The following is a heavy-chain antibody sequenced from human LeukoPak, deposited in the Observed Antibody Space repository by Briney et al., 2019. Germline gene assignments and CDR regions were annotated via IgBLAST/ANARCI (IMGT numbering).Heavy chain of an antibody. J-gene: IGHJ4*02. CDR1: GFTFGEYA. V-gene: IGHV3-30-3*01. Sequence: AGGSLRLSCAASGFTFGEYAMHWVRQAPGKGLEWVAVISYDGRQKFYGDSVKGRFTISRDNSKSTLYLHLNIPRPEDTAVYYCTRSVVTTADFDYWGQGTLVTVSS. CDR2: ISYDGRQK. D-gene: IGHD2-21*02. CDR3: TRSVVTTADFDY.